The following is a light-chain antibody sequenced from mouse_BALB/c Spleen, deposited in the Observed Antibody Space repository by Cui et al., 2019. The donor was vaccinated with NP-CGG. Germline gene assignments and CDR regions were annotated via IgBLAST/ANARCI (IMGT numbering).Light chain of an antibody. J-gene: IGLJ1*01. CDR3: ALWYSNHWV. V-gene: IGLV1*01. CDR2: GTN. CDR1: TGAVITSNY. Sequence: QAVVTQESALTTSPGETVTLTCRSSTGAVITSNYANWVQEKPDHLFTGLIGGTNNRAPGVPARFSGSLIGDKAALTIPGAQTEDEAIYFCALWYSNHWVFGGGTKLTVL.